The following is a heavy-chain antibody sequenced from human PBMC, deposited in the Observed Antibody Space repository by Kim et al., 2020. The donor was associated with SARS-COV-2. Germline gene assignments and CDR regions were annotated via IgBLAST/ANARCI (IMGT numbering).Heavy chain of an antibody. D-gene: IGHD2-15*01. CDR3: LGGYYFDY. J-gene: IGHJ4*02. Sequence: GNGNKIYSQKFQGRVTFTADTSASTAYMGLSSLRSEDSAVYYCLGGYYFDYWGQGTLVTVSS. CDR2: GNGNK. V-gene: IGHV1-3*01.